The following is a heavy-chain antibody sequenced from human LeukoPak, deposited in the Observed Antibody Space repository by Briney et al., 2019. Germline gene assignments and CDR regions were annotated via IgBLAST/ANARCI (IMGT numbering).Heavy chain of an antibody. J-gene: IGHJ4*02. CDR3: ARVSTSWPHYYFDY. V-gene: IGHV4-39*07. CDR2: IYFSGNT. D-gene: IGHD2-2*01. Sequence: SETLSLTCTVSGGSISSSSYYWAWLRQPPGKGLEWIGNIYFSGNTYYNPFLQSRVTMSIDTSKNQFSLKLNSVTAADTAVYYCARVSTSWPHYYFDYWGQGTRVTASS. CDR1: GGSISSSSYY.